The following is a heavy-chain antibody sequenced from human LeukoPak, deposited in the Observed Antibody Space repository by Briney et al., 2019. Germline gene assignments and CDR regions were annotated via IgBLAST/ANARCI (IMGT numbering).Heavy chain of an antibody. V-gene: IGHV3-11*03. D-gene: IGHD6-13*01. J-gene: IGHJ4*02. CDR3: ASPAAGTSSDF. Sequence: PGGSLRLSCAASGFSFSDYYMSWIRRAPGKGLEWVSYISSSSGYTNYADSVKGRFTISRDNAKNSLYLQMNSLRAEDTAAYYCASPAAGTSSDFWGQGTLVTVSS. CDR1: GFSFSDYY. CDR2: ISSSSGYT.